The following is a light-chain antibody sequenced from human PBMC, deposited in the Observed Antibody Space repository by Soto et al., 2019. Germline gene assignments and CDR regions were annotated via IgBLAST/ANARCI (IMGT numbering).Light chain of an antibody. J-gene: IGLJ1*01. CDR3: SSYTTSNTRQIV. Sequence: QSLLTQPASMSGAPGESITLSSPGTSSYVGGYNYVSWYQHHPGKAPKLLIYDVSNRPSGISNRFSGSKSDNTASLTISGLQPEDEADYYCSSYTTSNTRQIVFGTGTKVTVL. V-gene: IGLV2-14*03. CDR1: SSYVGGYNY. CDR2: DVS.